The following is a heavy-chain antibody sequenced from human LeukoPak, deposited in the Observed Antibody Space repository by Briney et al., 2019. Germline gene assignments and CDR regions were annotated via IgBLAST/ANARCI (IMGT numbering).Heavy chain of an antibody. CDR1: GFIVGNNY. V-gene: IGHV3-53*01. J-gene: IGHJ6*02. Sequence: GGSLRLSCAASGFIVGNNYMNWVRQAPGKGLEWVSLTYTGGSTYFADSVRGRFTISRDNSKNTLYLQMNSLRAEDTAVYYCARESVVGSDYYYGMDVWGQGTTVTVSS. D-gene: IGHD2-15*01. CDR2: TYTGGST. CDR3: ARESVVGSDYYYGMDV.